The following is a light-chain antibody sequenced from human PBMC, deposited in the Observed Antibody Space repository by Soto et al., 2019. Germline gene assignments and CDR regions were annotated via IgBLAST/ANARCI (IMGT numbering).Light chain of an antibody. CDR3: SSYAGSNIGV. V-gene: IGLV2-8*01. CDR2: EVS. Sequence: QSALTQPPSASGSPGQSVTISCTGTSSDVGGYNYVSWYQQHPGTAPKLMIYEVSKRPSGVPDRFSGSKSGNTASLTVSGLQAEDEADYYCSSYAGSNIGVFGGGTQLTVL. CDR1: SSDVGGYNY. J-gene: IGLJ2*01.